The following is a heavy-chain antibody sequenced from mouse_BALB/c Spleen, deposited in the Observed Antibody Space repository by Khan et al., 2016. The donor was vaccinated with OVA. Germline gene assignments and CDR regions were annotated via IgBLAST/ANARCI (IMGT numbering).Heavy chain of an antibody. CDR1: GYTFIDYI. CDR3: TRGGYSAFAV. D-gene: IGHD2-3*01. Sequence: QVQLQQSGPELVKPGASLKMSCKASGYTFIDYIIGWVKQSTRQGLEWIGDIFPGSGNHYYNEKLKDKATLTADKSSNTAYMQLNSLTTEDSAVYFCTRGGYSAFAVWGQGTLVTVSA. V-gene: IGHV1-77*01. J-gene: IGHJ3*01. CDR2: IFPGSGNH.